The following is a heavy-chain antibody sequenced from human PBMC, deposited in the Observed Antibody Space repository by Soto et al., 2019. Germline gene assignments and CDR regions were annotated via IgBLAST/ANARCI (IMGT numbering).Heavy chain of an antibody. Sequence: PSETLSLTCTVSGGSVSSGSYYWSWIRQPPGKGLEWIGYIYYSGSTNYNPSLKSRVTVSVDTSKNQFSLKLSSVTAADTAVYYCASKQYYEFWSGYPRDYGMDVWGQGTTVTVSS. J-gene: IGHJ6*02. D-gene: IGHD3-3*01. CDR1: GGSVSSGSYY. CDR2: IYYSGST. CDR3: ASKQYYEFWSGYPRDYGMDV. V-gene: IGHV4-61*01.